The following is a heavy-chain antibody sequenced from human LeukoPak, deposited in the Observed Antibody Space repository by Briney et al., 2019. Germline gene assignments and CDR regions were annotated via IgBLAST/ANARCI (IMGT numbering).Heavy chain of an antibody. CDR2: IKTKADNYAT. J-gene: IGHJ6*04. CDR1: GLTFSVSA. V-gene: IGHV3-73*01. D-gene: IGHD6-25*01. Sequence: GGSLKLSCSASGLTFSVSAIHWVRQASGKGLEWVGRIKTKADNYATAYAASVKGRFTISRDDSANAAYLQMNSLKTEDTAVYYCTHPAYYYNVDVWGKGTTVTVSS. CDR3: THPAYYYNVDV.